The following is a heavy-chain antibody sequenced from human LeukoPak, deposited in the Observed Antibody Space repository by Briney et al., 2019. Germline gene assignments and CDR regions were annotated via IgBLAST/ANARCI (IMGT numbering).Heavy chain of an antibody. CDR1: GGSISSGDYY. CDR2: IYYSGST. D-gene: IGHD2-21*01. CDR3: ARGERLMYWFDP. V-gene: IGHV4-30-4*01. J-gene: IGHJ5*02. Sequence: SETLSLTCTVSGGSISSGDYYWSWIRQPPGKGLEWIGYIYYSGSTYYNPSLKSRVTISVDTSKNQFSLKLSSVTAADTAVHYCARGERLMYWFDPWGQGTLVTVSS.